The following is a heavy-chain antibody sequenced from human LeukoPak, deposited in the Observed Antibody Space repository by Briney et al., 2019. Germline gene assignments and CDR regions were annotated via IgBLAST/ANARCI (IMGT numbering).Heavy chain of an antibody. J-gene: IGHJ5*02. CDR1: GGSISSGGYY. CDR3: ASSRYYDFWSGYYHQNWFDP. D-gene: IGHD3-3*01. V-gene: IGHV4-31*03. Sequence: SETLSLTCTVSGGSISSGGYYWSWIRQHPGKGLEWIGYIYYSGSTYYNPSLKSRVTISVDTSKNQFSLKLSSVTAADTAVYYCASSRYYDFWSGYYHQNWFDPWGQETLVTVSS. CDR2: IYYSGST.